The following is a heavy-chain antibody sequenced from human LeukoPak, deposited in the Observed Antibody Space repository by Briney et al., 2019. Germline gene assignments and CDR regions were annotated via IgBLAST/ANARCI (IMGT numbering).Heavy chain of an antibody. J-gene: IGHJ4*02. V-gene: IGHV1-2*02. CDR2: VRPYNGDS. Sequence: ASVKVSCEASGYIFTDHIHYYIHWVRQAPGQGLEWMGWVRPYNGDSHSAQRFQGRVTLTRDTSINTAYMELLSLMSDDTAVYYCVRVSTGWNFDSWGQGSLVTVSS. CDR3: VRVSTGWNFDS. CDR1: GYIFTDHIHYY. D-gene: IGHD2-8*02.